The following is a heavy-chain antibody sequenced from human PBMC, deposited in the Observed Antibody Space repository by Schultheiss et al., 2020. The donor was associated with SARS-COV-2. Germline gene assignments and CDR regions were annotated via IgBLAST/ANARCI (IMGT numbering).Heavy chain of an antibody. J-gene: IGHJ6*02. CDR1: GYTFTSYG. Sequence: ASVKVSCKASGYTFTSYGISWVRQAPGQGLEWMGWISTYNANTNYAQKLQGRVTMTTDTSTSTAYMELRSLRSDDSAVYYCARDSPRILGNYYYYAMDVWGQGTTVTVSS. CDR2: ISTYNANT. V-gene: IGHV1-18*01. CDR3: ARDSPRILGNYYYYAMDV. D-gene: IGHD1-14*01.